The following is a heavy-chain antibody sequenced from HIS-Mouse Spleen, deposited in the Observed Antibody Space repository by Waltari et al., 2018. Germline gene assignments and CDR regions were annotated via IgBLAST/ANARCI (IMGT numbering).Heavy chain of an antibody. CDR3: AREPHYGGNSHFDY. CDR2: IKQDGSEK. Sequence: EVQLVESGGGLVQPGGSLRLSCAASGFTFSSYWMSGVRHAQGKGLEWVANIKQDGSEKYYVDSVKGRFTISRDNAKNSLYLQMNSLRAEDTAVYYCAREPHYGGNSHFDYWGQGTLVTVSS. J-gene: IGHJ4*02. V-gene: IGHV3-7*01. CDR1: GFTFSSYW. D-gene: IGHD4-17*01.